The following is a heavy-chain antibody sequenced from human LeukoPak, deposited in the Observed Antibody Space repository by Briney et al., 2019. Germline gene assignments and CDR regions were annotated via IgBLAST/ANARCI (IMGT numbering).Heavy chain of an antibody. V-gene: IGHV1-3*01. D-gene: IGHD2-21*01. J-gene: IGHJ4*02. CDR3: ARGIWSARTVDYYLDY. CDR1: GYNFTNYA. Sequence: GASVKVSCKASGYNFTNYAIHWVRLAPGQRFEWMGWINAGNSHTKYSQNFQGRITITRDSSASTVYMELSSLTSEDTAVYYCARGIWSARTVDYYLDYWGQGTLVTVSS. CDR2: INAGNSHT.